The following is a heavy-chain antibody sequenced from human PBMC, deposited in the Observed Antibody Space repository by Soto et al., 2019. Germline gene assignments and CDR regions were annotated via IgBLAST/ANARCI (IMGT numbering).Heavy chain of an antibody. CDR1: GFSLSTSGMC. V-gene: IGHV2-70*01. CDR3: ARVLCSGSYQGYFDY. J-gene: IGHJ4*02. D-gene: IGHD1-26*01. CDR2: IDSDEDK. Sequence: SGPTLVNPTQTLTLTCSFSGFSLSTSGMCVSWIRQPPGKALEWLALIDSDEDKYYSTSLKTSLTISKDSAKNHVVLTMTNMDPVDTATYYCARVLCSGSYQGYFDYWGQGAQVTVSS.